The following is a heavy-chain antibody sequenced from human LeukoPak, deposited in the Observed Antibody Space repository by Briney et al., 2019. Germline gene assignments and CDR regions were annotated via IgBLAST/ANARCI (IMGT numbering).Heavy chain of an antibody. J-gene: IGHJ4*02. V-gene: IGHV3-23*01. Sequence: GGXLRLSCAASEFTFSNYAMSWVRQAPGKGLEWVSRLTSGGRSYYSDAVRGRFTISRDNSRNTLYLQMNSLRAEDTAVYYCAKGLGSGSYYNVFDYWGQGTLVTVSS. CDR1: EFTFSNYA. D-gene: IGHD3-10*01. CDR2: LTSGGRS. CDR3: AKGLGSGSYYNVFDY.